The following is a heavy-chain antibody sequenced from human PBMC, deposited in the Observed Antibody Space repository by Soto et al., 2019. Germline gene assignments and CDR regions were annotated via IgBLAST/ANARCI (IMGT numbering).Heavy chain of an antibody. CDR2: ISSSGYI. D-gene: IGHD2-15*01. CDR3: ERDCSGGSCYPGMDV. J-gene: IGHJ6*02. CDR1: GFNFNSYT. V-gene: IGHV3-21*01. Sequence: PGPSLRLSCAASGFNFNSYTISWVRQAPGKRLEWLSSISSSGYIFSTDSVRGRFTISRDNAKNSVYLQINSLRAEDTAVYFCERDCSGGSCYPGMDVRGQGTTVTVSS.